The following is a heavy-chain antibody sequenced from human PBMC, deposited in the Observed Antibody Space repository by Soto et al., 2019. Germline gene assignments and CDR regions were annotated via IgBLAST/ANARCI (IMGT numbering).Heavy chain of an antibody. V-gene: IGHV3-30*18. CDR3: AKDRYSGSYNMAFDY. CDR2: ISYDGSNK. J-gene: IGHJ4*02. D-gene: IGHD1-26*01. CDR1: GFTFSSYG. Sequence: PGGSLRLSCAASGFTFSSYGMHWVRQAPGKGLEWVAVISYDGSNKYYADSVKGRFTISRDNSKNTLYLQMNSLRAEDTAVYYCAKDRYSGSYNMAFDYWGQGTLVTVSS.